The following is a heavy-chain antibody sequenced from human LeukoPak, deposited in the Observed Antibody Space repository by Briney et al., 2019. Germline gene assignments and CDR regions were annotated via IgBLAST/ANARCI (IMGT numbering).Heavy chain of an antibody. D-gene: IGHD2-2*02. CDR3: TTDWIRTGYCSSTSCYTDYFSDY. J-gene: IGHJ4*02. CDR2: IKSKTDGGTT. V-gene: IGHV3-15*01. CDR1: GFPFSNAW. Sequence: GSLSLSSAASGFPFSNAWMSWVRGAPGKGLEWVGRIKSKTDGGTTDYCAPVKGRFTIPSDDSKNTLYLQMNSLKTEDTAVYYCTTDWIRTGYCSSTSCYTDYFSDYWGQGTLVTVSS.